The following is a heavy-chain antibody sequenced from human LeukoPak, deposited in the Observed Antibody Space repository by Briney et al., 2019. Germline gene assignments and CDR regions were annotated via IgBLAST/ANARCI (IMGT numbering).Heavy chain of an antibody. Sequence: LGGSLRLSCAASGFTFTSYDMSWVRQAPGKGLEWVSAISGSGGNTYYADSVKGRFTISRDNSKNTLYLQMNSLRAEDTAVYYCAKEMDRATYYYFYYMDVWGKGTTVTVSS. CDR3: AKEMDRATYYYFYYMDV. J-gene: IGHJ6*03. D-gene: IGHD2-2*03. CDR1: GFTFTSYD. CDR2: ISGSGGNT. V-gene: IGHV3-23*01.